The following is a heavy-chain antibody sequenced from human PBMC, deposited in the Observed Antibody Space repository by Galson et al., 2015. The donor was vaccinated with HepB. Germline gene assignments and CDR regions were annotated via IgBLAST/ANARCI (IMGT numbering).Heavy chain of an antibody. CDR2: IKSKTDGGTI. V-gene: IGHV3-15*01. D-gene: IGHD3-16*02. CDR3: TTASF. J-gene: IGHJ4*02. CDR1: GFTFSSYA. Sequence: SLRLSCAASGFTFSSYAMSWVRHAPGQGLEWVGRIKSKTDGGTIDYATFVKGRFIISRDDSKNTVYLQMNSLETEDTAVFYCTTASFWGQGTLVTVSS.